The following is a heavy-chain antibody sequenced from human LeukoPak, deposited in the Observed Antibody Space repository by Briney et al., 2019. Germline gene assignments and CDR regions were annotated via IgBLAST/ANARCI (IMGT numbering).Heavy chain of an antibody. CDR2: ISSSSSTI. D-gene: IGHD3-16*01. J-gene: IGHJ3*02. CDR1: GFTFSSYS. Sequence: GGSLRLSCAASGFTFSSYSMNWVRQAPGKGLEWVSYISSSSSTIYYADSVQGRFTISRDNAKNSLYLQMNSLRAEDTAVYYCARALIWGAFDIWGQGTMVTVSS. CDR3: ARALIWGAFDI. V-gene: IGHV3-48*01.